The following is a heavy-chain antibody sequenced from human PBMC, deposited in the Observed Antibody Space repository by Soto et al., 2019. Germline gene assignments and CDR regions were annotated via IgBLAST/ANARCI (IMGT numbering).Heavy chain of an antibody. Sequence: SETLSLTCSVSDDSINSDKYYWGWIRQPPGKGLEWIGSVYYRGNAYYIPSLQTRVTIYLDKSKSQFSLKLNSVTAADSAVYFCARLEGLATISYYFDFWGPGALVTVSS. V-gene: IGHV4-39*01. CDR3: ARLEGLATISYYFDF. CDR1: DDSINSDKYY. J-gene: IGHJ4*02. D-gene: IGHD3-9*01. CDR2: VYYRGNA.